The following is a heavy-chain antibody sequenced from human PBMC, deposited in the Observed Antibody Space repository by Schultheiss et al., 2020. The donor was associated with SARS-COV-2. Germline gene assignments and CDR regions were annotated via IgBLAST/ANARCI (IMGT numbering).Heavy chain of an antibody. J-gene: IGHJ6*02. V-gene: IGHV3-74*01. D-gene: IGHD3-10*01. CDR1: EFTFSSYC. CDR3: ARAGGTMVRGPYGMDV. CDR2: INTDGSIT. Sequence: GGSLRLSCAASEFTFSSYCMHWVRQAPGKGLVWVSRINTDGSITNYADSVKGRFTISRDNAKNTLYLQMNSLRAEDTAVYYCARAGGTMVRGPYGMDVWGQGTTVTVAS.